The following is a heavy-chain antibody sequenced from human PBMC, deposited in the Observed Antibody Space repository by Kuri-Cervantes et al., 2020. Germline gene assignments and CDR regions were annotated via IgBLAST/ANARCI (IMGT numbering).Heavy chain of an antibody. Sequence: LSLTCAASGFTFSSYAMHWVRQAPGKGLEWVAVISYDGSNKYYADSVKGRFTISRDNSKNTLYLQMNSLRAEDTAVYYCARDRAPGSGDGFDPWGQGTLVTVSS. D-gene: IGHD3-10*01. CDR1: GFTFSSYA. J-gene: IGHJ5*02. CDR3: ARDRAPGSGDGFDP. V-gene: IGHV3-30-3*01. CDR2: ISYDGSNK.